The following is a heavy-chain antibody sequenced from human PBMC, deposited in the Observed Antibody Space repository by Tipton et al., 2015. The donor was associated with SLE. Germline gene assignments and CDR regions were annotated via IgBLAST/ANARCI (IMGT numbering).Heavy chain of an antibody. CDR2: IYYSGST. D-gene: IGHD4-23*01. V-gene: IGHV4-59*01. CDR1: GFTFSMYA. Sequence: LRLSCAASGFTFSMYAMNWIRQAPGKGLEWIGYIYYSGSTNYNPSLKSRVTISVDTSKNQFSLKLSSVTAADTAVYYCARASGTATVVTPNWFGPWGQGTQVTVSS. J-gene: IGHJ5*02. CDR3: ARASGTATVVTPNWFGP.